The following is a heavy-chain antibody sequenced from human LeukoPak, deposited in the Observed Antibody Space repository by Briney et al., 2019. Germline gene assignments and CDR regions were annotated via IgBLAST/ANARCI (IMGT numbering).Heavy chain of an antibody. V-gene: IGHV1-18*01. CDR1: GYSFTNSG. J-gene: IGHJ4*02. D-gene: IGHD3-16*01. CDR2: ISPNSGNT. Sequence: ASVTVSCKASGYSFTNSGINWVRQAPGQGLEWMGWISPNSGNTNYAQNLQGRVTMTTDTSTSTAYMELRSLTSDDTAFYYCARDYTYWGQGTLVTVSS. CDR3: ARDYTY.